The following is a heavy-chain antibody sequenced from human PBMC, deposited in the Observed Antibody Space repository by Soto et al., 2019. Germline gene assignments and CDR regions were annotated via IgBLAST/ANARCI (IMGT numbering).Heavy chain of an antibody. CDR1: GFTFSSYW. Sequence: PGGSLRLSCAASGFTFSSYWMHWVRQTPGKGLVWFSRIDSDGSKTAYADSVKGRFTIPRDNAKNTLYLQMNSLRAEDTAVYYCARDSAPGYFDLWGRGTLVTVSS. CDR3: ARDSAPGYFDL. CDR2: IDSDGSKT. J-gene: IGHJ2*01. V-gene: IGHV3-74*01. D-gene: IGHD3-10*01.